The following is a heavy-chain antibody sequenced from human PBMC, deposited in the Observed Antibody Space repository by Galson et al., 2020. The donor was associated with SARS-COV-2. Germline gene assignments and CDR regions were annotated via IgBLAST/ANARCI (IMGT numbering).Heavy chain of an antibody. V-gene: IGHV3-30-3*01. CDR1: GFIFSNYA. CDR2: ISYDGSNK. CDR3: ASTRGITLVRGVLDY. D-gene: IGHD3-10*01. Sequence: GESLKISCSVSGFIFSNYAMHWVRQAPGKGLEWVAVISYDGSNKYYADSVKGRFTISRDNSKNTLYLQMNSLRPEDTAVYYCASTRGITLVRGVLDYWGQGTLVTVSS. J-gene: IGHJ4*02.